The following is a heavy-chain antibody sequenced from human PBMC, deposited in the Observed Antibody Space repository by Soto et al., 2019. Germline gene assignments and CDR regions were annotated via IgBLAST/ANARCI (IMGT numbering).Heavy chain of an antibody. D-gene: IGHD3-16*01. J-gene: IGHJ5*02. CDR3: VRAHYGNYAIGFDP. CDR2: ITSSGSYT. V-gene: IGHV3-11*06. CDR1: GFTFSDFY. Sequence: QVQLVESGGGLVKPGGSLRLSCAASGFTFSDFYMSWIRQAPGKGLECISYITSSGSYTNYADSVKGRFTISRDNAKNSLYLQMNGLRAGDTAVYYCVRAHYGNYAIGFDPWGQGTLVTVSS.